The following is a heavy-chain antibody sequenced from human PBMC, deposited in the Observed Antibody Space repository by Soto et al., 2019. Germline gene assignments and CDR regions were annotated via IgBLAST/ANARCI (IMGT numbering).Heavy chain of an antibody. Sequence: SVKVSCKASGGTFSSYTISWVRQAPGQGLEWMGRIIPILGIANYAQKFQGRVTITADKSTSTAYMELSRLRSEDTAVYYCARGYCSGRTCPPRLSWFDPWGQVTLVTVSS. CDR2: IIPILGIA. J-gene: IGHJ5*02. V-gene: IGHV1-69*02. CDR3: ARGYCSGRTCPPRLSWFDP. D-gene: IGHD2-15*01. CDR1: GGTFSSYT.